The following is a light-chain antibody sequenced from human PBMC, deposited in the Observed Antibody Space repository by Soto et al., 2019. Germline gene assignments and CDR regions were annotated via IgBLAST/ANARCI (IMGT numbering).Light chain of an antibody. V-gene: IGKV3-15*01. J-gene: IGKJ1*01. Sequence: EILMAQSPATLSLAPGEGVTVSCRASERVSTNLAWYQQKAGQAPRLLIYAASTRATGIPARFSGSGSGTEFTLTISSLQSEDFAVYYCQQYSIWRTFGQGTKVDIK. CDR2: AAS. CDR1: ERVSTN. CDR3: QQYSIWRT.